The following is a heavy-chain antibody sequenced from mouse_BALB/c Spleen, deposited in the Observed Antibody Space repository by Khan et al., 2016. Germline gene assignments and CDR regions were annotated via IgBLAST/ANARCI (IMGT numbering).Heavy chain of an antibody. V-gene: IGHV3-2*02. D-gene: IGHD1-2*01. CDR2: ISYSGST. J-gene: IGHJ2*01. CDR3: ARTARIKY. CDR1: GFSITSGYG. Sequence: EVQLQESGPGLVKPSQSLYLTCTVTGFSITSGYGWNWIRQFPGNKLEWMGYISYSGSTKYNPSLKSRISITRATSKNQFFLQLKSVTTEDTATYDCARTARIKYWGQGTTLTVAS.